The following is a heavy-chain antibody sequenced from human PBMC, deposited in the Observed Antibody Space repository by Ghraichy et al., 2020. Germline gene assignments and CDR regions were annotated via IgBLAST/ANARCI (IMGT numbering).Heavy chain of an antibody. V-gene: IGHV4-4*07. CDR2: IYTSGSP. D-gene: IGHD3-3*01. Sequence: IGRIYTSGSPNSHTSLKSRVTMSVDTSKNQFSLKLSSVTAADTVVYYCARQPSIWSGYYSWGQGT. J-gene: IGHJ5*02. CDR3: ARQPSIWSGYYS.